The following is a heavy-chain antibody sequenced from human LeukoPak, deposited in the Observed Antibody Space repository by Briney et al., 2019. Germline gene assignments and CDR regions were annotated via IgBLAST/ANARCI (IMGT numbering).Heavy chain of an antibody. CDR1: GGSISSYY. J-gene: IGHJ4*02. Sequence: SETLSLXCTVSGGSISSYYWSWIRQPPGKGLEWIGYIYYSGSTNYNPSLKSRVTISVDTSKSQFSLKLNSVTAADTAVYYCARSGSYHNNFDYWGQGTLVTVSS. CDR3: ARSGSYHNNFDY. V-gene: IGHV4-59*01. D-gene: IGHD1-26*01. CDR2: IYYSGST.